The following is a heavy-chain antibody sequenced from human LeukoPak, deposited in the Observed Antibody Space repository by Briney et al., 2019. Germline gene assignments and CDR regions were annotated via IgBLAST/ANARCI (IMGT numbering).Heavy chain of an antibody. CDR3: ARGPHYYDSSGYPNWYFDL. D-gene: IGHD3-22*01. V-gene: IGHV1-3*03. J-gene: IGHJ2*01. CDR2: INAGNGNT. CDR1: GYTFTSYA. Sequence: ASVKVSCKASGYTFTSYAMHWVRQAPGQRLGWMGWINAGNGNTKYSQEFQGRVTITRDTSASTAYMELSSLRSEDMAVYYCARGPHYYDSSGYPNWYFDLWGRGTLVTVSS.